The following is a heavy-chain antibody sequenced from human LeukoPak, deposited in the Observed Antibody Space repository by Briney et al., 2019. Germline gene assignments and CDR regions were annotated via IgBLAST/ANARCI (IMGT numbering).Heavy chain of an antibody. V-gene: IGHV4-39*07. CDR1: GGSISSNTYY. CDR2: IYYSGST. CDR3: AGSTFGELSHVKFDY. J-gene: IGHJ4*02. D-gene: IGHD3-10*01. Sequence: SETLSLTCTVSGGSISSNTYYWGWIRQPPGKGLEWIGSIYYSGSTYYNPSLKSRVTISVDTSKNQFSLKLSSVTAADTAVYYCAGSTFGELSHVKFDYWGQGTLVTVSS.